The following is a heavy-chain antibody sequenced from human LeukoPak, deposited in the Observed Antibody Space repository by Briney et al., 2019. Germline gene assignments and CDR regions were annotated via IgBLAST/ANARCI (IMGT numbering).Heavy chain of an antibody. CDR3: ARRFRYCSGGSCYPAFDY. J-gene: IGHJ4*02. V-gene: IGHV4-59*01. CDR2: IYYSGST. D-gene: IGHD2-15*01. Sequence: NPSETLSLTCTVSGGSISSYYWSWIRQPPGKGLEWSGYIYYSGSTNYNPSLKSRVTISVDTSKNQFSLKLSSVTAADTAVYYCARRFRYCSGGSCYPAFDYWGQGTLVTVSS. CDR1: GGSISSYY.